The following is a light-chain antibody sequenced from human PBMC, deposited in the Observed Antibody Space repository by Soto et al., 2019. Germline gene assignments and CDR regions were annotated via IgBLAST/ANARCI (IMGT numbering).Light chain of an antibody. V-gene: IGKV1-5*01. CDR1: QSISSW. CDR2: DAS. J-gene: IGKJ4*01. Sequence: DIQMTQSPSTLSASVGDRVTITCRASQSISSWLAWYQQKPGKAPKLLIYDASSLETGVPSRFSGSASGTEFTLTISSLQPDAVATYYCQQYNSYSPESTFGGGTKVEIK. CDR3: QQYNSYSPEST.